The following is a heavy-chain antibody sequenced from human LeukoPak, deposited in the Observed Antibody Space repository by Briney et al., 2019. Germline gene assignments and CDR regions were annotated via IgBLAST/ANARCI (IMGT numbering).Heavy chain of an antibody. CDR1: GFTFSSYA. CDR2: ISSSSSTI. V-gene: IGHV3-48*04. J-gene: IGHJ4*02. Sequence: GGSLRLSCAASGFTFSSYAMSWVRQAPGKGLEWVSYISSSSSTIHYADSVKGRFTISRDNAKNSLYLQMSSLRAEDTAVYYCARESASGAVDYWGQGTLVTVSS. CDR3: ARESASGAVDY.